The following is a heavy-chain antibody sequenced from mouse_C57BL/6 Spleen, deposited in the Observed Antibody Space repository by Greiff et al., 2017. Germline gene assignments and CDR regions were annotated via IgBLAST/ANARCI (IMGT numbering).Heavy chain of an antibody. Sequence: QVQLQQPGAELVMPGASVKLSCKASGYTFTSYWMHWVKQRPGQGLEWIGEIDPSDSYTNYNQKFKGKSTLTVDKSSSTAYMQLSSLTSEDSAVYYCARGGGKAYFDYWGQGTTLTVSS. J-gene: IGHJ2*01. CDR2: IDPSDSYT. V-gene: IGHV1-69*01. CDR1: GYTFTSYW. CDR3: ARGGGKAYFDY.